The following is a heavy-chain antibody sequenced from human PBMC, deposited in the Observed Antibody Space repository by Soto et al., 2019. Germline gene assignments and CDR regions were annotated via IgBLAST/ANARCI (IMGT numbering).Heavy chain of an antibody. D-gene: IGHD1-1*01. Sequence: QITLKESGPTLVKPTQTLTLSCTFSGFSLSTYAMGVSWIRHPPGQALEWLALVYWNDDNRYSPPLQSRLTIIKDTSKKPLVLTMLNMGPSDTATYYCVHISGWQHTTWGQGTLVTVSS. CDR2: VYWNDDN. V-gene: IGHV2-5*01. CDR3: VHISGWQHTT. CDR1: GFSLSTYAMG. J-gene: IGHJ5*02.